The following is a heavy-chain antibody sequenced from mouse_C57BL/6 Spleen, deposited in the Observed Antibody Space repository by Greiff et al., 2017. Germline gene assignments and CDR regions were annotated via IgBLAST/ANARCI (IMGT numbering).Heavy chain of an antibody. CDR2: IDPANGDT. CDR1: GFNIKSTY. Sequence: DVQLQESVAELVRPGASVKLSCTASGFNIKSTYMHWVKQRPEQGLEWIGKIDPANGDTKYDPKFQGKATITADTSSNTAYLQLSSLTSEDTAIYYCAMAMDDWSQGTSVTVSS. CDR3: AMAMDD. V-gene: IGHV14-3*01. J-gene: IGHJ4*01.